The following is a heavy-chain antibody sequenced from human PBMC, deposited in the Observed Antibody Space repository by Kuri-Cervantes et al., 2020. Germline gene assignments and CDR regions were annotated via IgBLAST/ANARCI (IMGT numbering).Heavy chain of an antibody. J-gene: IGHJ4*02. V-gene: IGHV4-39*07. Sequence: SETLSLTCTVSGGSTSSSSYYWGWIRQPPGKGLEWIGSIYYSGSTYYNPSLKSRVTISVDTSKNQFSLKLSSVTAADTAVYYCARHESIAAPLDYWGQGTLVTVSS. D-gene: IGHD6-6*01. CDR3: ARHESIAAPLDY. CDR2: IYYSGST. CDR1: GGSTSSSSYY.